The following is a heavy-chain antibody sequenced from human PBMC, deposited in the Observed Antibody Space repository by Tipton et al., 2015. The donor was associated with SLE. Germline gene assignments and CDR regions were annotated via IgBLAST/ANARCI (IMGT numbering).Heavy chain of an antibody. CDR1: GFTFGSYE. CDR2: ISSSGTFT. J-gene: IGHJ4*02. D-gene: IGHD6-13*01. V-gene: IGHV3-48*03. Sequence: SLRLSCAASGFTFGSYEMNWVRQAPGKGLEWISYISSSGTFTYYADSVKGRFTISRDNSKNTLDLQMDSLRTEDTAVYFCAKDSAFSNSWPVDYWGQGTLVTVSS. CDR3: AKDSAFSNSWPVDY.